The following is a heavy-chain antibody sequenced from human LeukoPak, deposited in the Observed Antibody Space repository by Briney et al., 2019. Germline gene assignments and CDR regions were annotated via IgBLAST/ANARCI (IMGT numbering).Heavy chain of an antibody. Sequence: SETLSLTCTASGGSISSYYGSWIRQPPGKGLELICSIYYSDSTNYNASLMSRVIISVDTSKNQFSLKLSSVTAADTAVYYCARRSCSGGRCYYAYWGQGTLVTVSS. CDR3: ARRSCSGGRCYYAY. CDR1: GGSISSYY. CDR2: IYYSDST. D-gene: IGHD2-15*01. J-gene: IGHJ4*02. V-gene: IGHV4-59*08.